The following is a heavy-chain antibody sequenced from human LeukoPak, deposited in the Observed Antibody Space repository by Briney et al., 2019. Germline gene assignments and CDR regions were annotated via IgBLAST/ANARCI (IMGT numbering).Heavy chain of an antibody. D-gene: IGHD3-10*01. J-gene: IGHJ3*02. Sequence: GGSLRLSCAASGFTFSGFSMSWVRQAPGKGLEWVSSISSSSSYIYYADSVKGRFTISRDNAKNSLYLQMNSLRAEDTAVYYCARSERECHAFDIWGQGTMVTVSS. CDR1: GFTFSGFS. CDR3: ARSERECHAFDI. V-gene: IGHV3-21*01. CDR2: ISSSSSYI.